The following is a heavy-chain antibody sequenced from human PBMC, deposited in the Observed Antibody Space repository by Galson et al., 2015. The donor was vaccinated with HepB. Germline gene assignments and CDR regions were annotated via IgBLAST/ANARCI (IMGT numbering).Heavy chain of an antibody. CDR3: AREREPAISSSWSDDALDI. V-gene: IGHV3-30-3*01. D-gene: IGHD6-13*01. J-gene: IGHJ3*02. CDR1: GFIFSKYP. Sequence: SLRLSCAASGFIFSKYPMHWVRQAPGKGLEWLTYTSYDGTTEYYADSVEGRFTVSRDNPKNTIYLQMNSLRVEDTAVYFCAREREPAISSSWSDDALDIWGQGTLVTVSS. CDR2: TSYDGTTE.